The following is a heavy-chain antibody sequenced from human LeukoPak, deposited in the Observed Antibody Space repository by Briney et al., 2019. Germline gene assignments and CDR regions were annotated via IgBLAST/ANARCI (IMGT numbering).Heavy chain of an antibody. CDR2: ISSSGSTI. D-gene: IGHD6-19*01. V-gene: IGHV3-48*03. Sequence: GGSLRLSCAASGFTFSSYEMHGVRQAPGKGLEWVSYISSSGSTIYYADSVKGRFTSFRDNSKNTLYLQMNSLRAEDTAVYYCAKTTAGNSSGRNPGWPVDYWGQGTLVTVSS. CDR3: AKTTAGNSSGRNPGWPVDY. J-gene: IGHJ4*02. CDR1: GFTFSSYE.